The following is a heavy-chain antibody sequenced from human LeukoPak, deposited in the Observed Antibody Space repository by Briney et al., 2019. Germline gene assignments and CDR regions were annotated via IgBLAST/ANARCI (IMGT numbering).Heavy chain of an antibody. CDR1: GFTFSSYG. J-gene: IGHJ6*04. V-gene: IGHV3-33*01. CDR2: IWYDGSNK. CDR3: ARDRAAAGMYYYYGMDV. D-gene: IGHD6-13*01. Sequence: GSLRLSCAASGFTFSSYGMHWVRQAPGKGLEWVAVIWYDGSNKYYADSVKGRFTISRDNSKNTLYQQMNSLRAEDTAVYYCARDRAAAGMYYYYGMDVWGKGTTVTVSS.